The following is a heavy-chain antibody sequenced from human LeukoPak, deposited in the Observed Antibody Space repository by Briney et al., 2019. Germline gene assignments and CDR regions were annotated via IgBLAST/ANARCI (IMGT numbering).Heavy chain of an antibody. Sequence: GGSLRLSCAASGFTFSSYAMSWVRQAPGKGLEWVAYITSSSRYTKYADSVKGRFTISRDNAKKSLYLQMNSLRAEDTAVYYCARDGLTTVTTVSRYYGMDVSGQGTTVTVSS. CDR3: ARDGLTTVTTVSRYYGMDV. J-gene: IGHJ6*02. CDR2: ITSSSRYT. CDR1: GFTFSSYA. V-gene: IGHV3-11*05. D-gene: IGHD4-17*01.